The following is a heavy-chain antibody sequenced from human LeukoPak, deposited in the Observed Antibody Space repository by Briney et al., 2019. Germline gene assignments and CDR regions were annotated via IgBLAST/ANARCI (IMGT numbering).Heavy chain of an antibody. J-gene: IGHJ3*02. Sequence: PSETLSLTCTVSGGSISSYYWSWIRQPPGKGLEWIGYIYYSGSTNYNPSLKSRVTISVDTSKNQFSLKLSSVTAADTAVYYCARGRRGIFTLDAFDIWGQGTMVTVSS. CDR3: ARGRRGIFTLDAFDI. D-gene: IGHD2-21*01. CDR2: IYYSGST. CDR1: GGSISSYY. V-gene: IGHV4-59*01.